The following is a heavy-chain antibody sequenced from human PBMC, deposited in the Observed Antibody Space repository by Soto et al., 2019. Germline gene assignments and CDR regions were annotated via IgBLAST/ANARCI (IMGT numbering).Heavy chain of an antibody. CDR2: IYYSGST. CDR3: ARRRTSMITFGGVIARYYYYGMDV. J-gene: IGHJ6*02. Sequence: SETRSLTCTVSCGSISSTMYYWCWIRQPPGKGLECIGSIYYSGSTYYNPFLKSRVTIYVATSKTKFSLTMSSVNAADTAVYYCARRRTSMITFGGVIARYYYYGMDVWGQGTTVTVSS. CDR1: CGSISSTMYY. D-gene: IGHD3-16*02. V-gene: IGHV4-39*01.